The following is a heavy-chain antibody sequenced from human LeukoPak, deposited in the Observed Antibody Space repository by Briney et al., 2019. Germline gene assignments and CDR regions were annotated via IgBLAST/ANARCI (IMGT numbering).Heavy chain of an antibody. CDR2: IYPGDSDT. V-gene: IGHV5-51*01. CDR3: ARDYFESTWNDEVPDP. D-gene: IGHD1-1*01. J-gene: IGHJ5*02. Sequence: GESLKISCKGSGYSFTSYWIGWVRQMPGKGLEWMGIIYPGDSDTRYSPSFQGQVTISADKSISTAYLQWSSLKASDTAVYYCARDYFESTWNDEVPDPWGQGTLVTVSS. CDR1: GYSFTSYW.